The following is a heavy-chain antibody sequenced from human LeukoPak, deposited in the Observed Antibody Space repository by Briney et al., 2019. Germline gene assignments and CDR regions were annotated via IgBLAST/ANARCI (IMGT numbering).Heavy chain of an antibody. CDR3: ARLAFCTNAVCFSNYYYSMDV. J-gene: IGHJ6*03. V-gene: IGHV5-51*01. Sequence: NLGESLKISCQGSGYSFTSYWIGWVRQLPGKGLEWMGIIYPDDSDTKYSPSFQGQVTISADKSISTAYLQWSSLKASDTAMYYCARLAFCTNAVCFSNYYYSMDVWGRGTTVTVSS. D-gene: IGHD2-8*01. CDR2: IYPDDSDT. CDR1: GYSFTSYW.